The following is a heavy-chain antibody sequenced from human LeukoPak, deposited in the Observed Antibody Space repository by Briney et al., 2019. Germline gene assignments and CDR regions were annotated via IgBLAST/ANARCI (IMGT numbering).Heavy chain of an antibody. J-gene: IGHJ4*02. CDR1: GFTFGDYG. Sequence: PGGSLRLSCVASGFTFGDYGMSWIRQAPGKGLEWVSGISWNADSTGHADSVKGRFTISRDNAKNSLYLQMDSLRAEDTALYYCARDIGITGTTILVYWGQGTPVTVS. CDR2: ISWNADST. D-gene: IGHD1-7*01. CDR3: ARDIGITGTTILVY. V-gene: IGHV3-20*04.